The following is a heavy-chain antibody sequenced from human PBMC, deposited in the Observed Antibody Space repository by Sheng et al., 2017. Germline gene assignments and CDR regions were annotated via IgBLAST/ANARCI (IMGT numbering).Heavy chain of an antibody. J-gene: IGHJ4*02. CDR2: IRYDGSNK. CDR1: GFTFSSYG. CDR3: AKDVAVGAMFYFDY. V-gene: IGHV3-30*02. Sequence: QVQLVESGGGVVQPGGSLRLSCAASGFTFSSYGMHWVRQAPGKGLEWVAFIRYDGSNKYYADSVKGRFTISRDNSKNTLYLQMNSLRAEDTAVYYCAKDVAVGAMFYFDYWGQGTLVTVSS. D-gene: IGHD1-26*01.